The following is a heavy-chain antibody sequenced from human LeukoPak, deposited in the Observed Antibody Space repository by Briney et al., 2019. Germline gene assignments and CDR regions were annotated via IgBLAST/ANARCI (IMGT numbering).Heavy chain of an antibody. CDR2: INPNSGGT. CDR3: ASIDYDFWSGYGYFFDY. J-gene: IGHJ4*02. Sequence: GASVKVSCKASGYTFTGYYMHWVRQAPGQGLEWMGWINPNSGGTNYAQKFQGRVTMTRDTSISTAYMELGRLRSDDTAVYYCASIDYDFWSGYGYFFDYWGQGTLVTVSS. D-gene: IGHD3-3*01. V-gene: IGHV1-2*02. CDR1: GYTFTGYY.